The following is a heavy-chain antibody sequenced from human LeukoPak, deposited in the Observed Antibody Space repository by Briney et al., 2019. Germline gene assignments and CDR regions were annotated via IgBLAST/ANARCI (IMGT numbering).Heavy chain of an antibody. J-gene: IGHJ5*02. Sequence: GGSLRLSCAASAFTFSSYAMSWVRQAPGKGLEWVSAISGIGGSTYYADSVKGRFTISRDNSKNPLYLQMNSLRAEDTRVYKCAKDIPRGYGDKDWFDPWGQGTLVTVSS. CDR1: AFTFSSYA. V-gene: IGHV3-23*01. D-gene: IGHD4-17*01. CDR2: ISGIGGST. CDR3: AKDIPRGYGDKDWFDP.